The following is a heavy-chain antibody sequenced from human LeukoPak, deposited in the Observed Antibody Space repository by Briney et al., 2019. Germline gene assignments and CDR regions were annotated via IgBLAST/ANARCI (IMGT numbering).Heavy chain of an antibody. V-gene: IGHV3-21*01. CDR2: ISSSSSYI. J-gene: IGHJ4*02. Sequence: PGGSLRLSCAASGFTSSSYSMNWVRQAPGKGLEWASSISSSSSYIYYADSVKGRFTISRDNAKNSLYLQMNSLRAEDTAVYYCASRVPLDYWGQGTLVTVSS. D-gene: IGHD2-2*01. CDR3: ASRVPLDY. CDR1: GFTSSSYS.